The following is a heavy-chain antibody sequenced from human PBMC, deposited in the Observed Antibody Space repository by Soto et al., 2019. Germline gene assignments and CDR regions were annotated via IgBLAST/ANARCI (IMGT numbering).Heavy chain of an antibody. V-gene: IGHV1-18*01. D-gene: IGHD2-15*01. CDR2: ISAYNGNT. J-gene: IGHJ6*02. CDR3: ACYIVLAVAARLHCGMDV. CDR1: GYTFTSYG. Sequence: ASVKVSCKASGYTFTSYGISWVRQAPGQGLEWVGWISAYNGNTNYAQKLQGIVTMTTDTSTSTAYMELRSLRSDDTAVYYCACYIVLAVAARLHCGMDVWGQGTTVTAS.